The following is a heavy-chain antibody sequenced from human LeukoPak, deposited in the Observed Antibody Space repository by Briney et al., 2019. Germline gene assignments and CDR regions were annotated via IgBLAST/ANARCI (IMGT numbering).Heavy chain of an antibody. CDR2: IKPDGTLT. J-gene: IGHJ6*02. V-gene: IGHV3-7*01. Sequence: PGGSLRLSCAASGFTFREYWMGCVRQTPGRGLEWVAPIKPDGTLTQYVDSVRGRFTISRDNAQNSLSLQMKSLGVEDTAVYYCVRFGVAYGMDVWGQGTTVTVS. CDR1: GFTFREYW. CDR3: VRFGVAYGMDV. D-gene: IGHD3-10*01.